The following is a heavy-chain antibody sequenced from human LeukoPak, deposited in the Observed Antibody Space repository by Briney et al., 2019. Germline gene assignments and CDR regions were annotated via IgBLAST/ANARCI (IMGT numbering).Heavy chain of an antibody. CDR1: GGSFSGYY. CDR2: INHSGST. J-gene: IGHJ4*02. CDR3: AGRGDCSSTSCPYYFDY. Sequence: SETLSLTCAVYGGSFSGYYWSWIRQPPGKGLEWIGEINHSGSTNYNPSLKSRVTISVDTSKNQSSLKLSSVTAADTAVYYCAGRGDCSSTSCPYYFDYWGQGTLVTVSS. D-gene: IGHD2-2*01. V-gene: IGHV4-34*01.